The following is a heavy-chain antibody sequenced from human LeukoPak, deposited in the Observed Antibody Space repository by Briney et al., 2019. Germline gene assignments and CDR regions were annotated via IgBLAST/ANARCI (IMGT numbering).Heavy chain of an antibody. J-gene: IGHJ4*02. Sequence: GGAPRTSRVAPGFTFFYSWVTRGRPGPGEGAEWVASIKHDEREEYYADSVKGRFSISRDNGKNSLYLQMNSLRGEDTAIYYCAKGHTSLDPGGDQGALVIVSS. V-gene: IGHV3-7*01. CDR1: GFTFFYSW. CDR3: AKGHTSLDPG. CDR2: IKHDEREE. D-gene: IGHD1-1*01.